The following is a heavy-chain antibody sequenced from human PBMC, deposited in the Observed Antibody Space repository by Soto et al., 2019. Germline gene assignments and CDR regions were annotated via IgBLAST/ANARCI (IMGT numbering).Heavy chain of an antibody. CDR3: ARDRFSKPLGEFNY. V-gene: IGHV3-30-3*01. J-gene: IGHJ4*02. Sequence: QVQLVESGGGVVQPGRSLRLSCAASGFTFSSYAMHWVRQAPGKGLEWVAVISYDGSNKYYADSVKGRFTISRDNSKNTLYLQRNSLRAEDTAVYYCARDRFSKPLGEFNYWGQGTLVTVSS. D-gene: IGHD3-10*01. CDR1: GFTFSSYA. CDR2: ISYDGSNK.